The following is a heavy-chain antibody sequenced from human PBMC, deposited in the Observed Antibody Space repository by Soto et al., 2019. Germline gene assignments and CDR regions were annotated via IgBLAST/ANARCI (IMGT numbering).Heavy chain of an antibody. Sequence: GGSLRLSCAASGFTFSSYSMNWVRQAPGKGLEWVSSISSSSSYIYYADSVKGRFTISRDNAKNSLYLQMNSLIAEDTAVYYCARARIWDNWFDPWGQGTLVTVSS. J-gene: IGHJ5*02. CDR3: ARARIWDNWFDP. V-gene: IGHV3-21*01. CDR1: GFTFSSYS. D-gene: IGHD2-15*01. CDR2: ISSSSSYI.